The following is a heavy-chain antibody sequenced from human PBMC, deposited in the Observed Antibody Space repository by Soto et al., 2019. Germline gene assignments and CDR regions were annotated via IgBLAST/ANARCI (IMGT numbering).Heavy chain of an antibody. CDR2: VHYSGST. D-gene: IGHD4-17*01. J-gene: IGHJ4*02. V-gene: IGHV4-39*01. Sequence: LSLTYTVSGGSISWSSYYWGWIRQPPGKGLECIGSVHYSGSTDYNPSLKSRVTISVDTSKNQFSLKLTSVTAADTAVYFCASFSGATYGDHGGGINYWGQGTLVTVSS. CDR1: GGSISWSSYY. CDR3: ASFSGATYGDHGGGINY.